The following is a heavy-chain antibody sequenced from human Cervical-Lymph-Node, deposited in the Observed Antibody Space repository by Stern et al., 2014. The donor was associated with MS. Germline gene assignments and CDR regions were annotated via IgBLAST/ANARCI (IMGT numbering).Heavy chain of an antibody. Sequence: VQLVESGPGLVQPSETLSLTCTVSGGSISNYYLSWIRQPPGPGLEWIGYIYYIGTTNYNPSLKSRVTISVDTSKNQFSLRLSSVSVADTAVYYCARHGDTSFVYWGQGTLVTISS. CDR3: ARHGDTSFVY. CDR1: GGSISNYY. J-gene: IGHJ4*02. D-gene: IGHD2-21*02. CDR2: IYYIGTT. V-gene: IGHV4-59*08.